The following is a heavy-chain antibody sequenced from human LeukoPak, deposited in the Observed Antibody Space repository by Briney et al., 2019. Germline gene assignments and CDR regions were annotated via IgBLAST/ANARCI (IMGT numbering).Heavy chain of an antibody. CDR2: ISSSSSYI. Sequence: PGGSLRLSCAASGFTFSSYSMNWVRQAPGKGLEWVSSISSSSSYIYYADSVKGRFTISRDNAKNSLYLQMNSLRAEDTAVYYCAREPAGYKPYDAFDIWGQGTMVTVSS. V-gene: IGHV3-21*01. J-gene: IGHJ3*02. CDR1: GFTFSSYS. CDR3: AREPAGYKPYDAFDI. D-gene: IGHD1-14*01.